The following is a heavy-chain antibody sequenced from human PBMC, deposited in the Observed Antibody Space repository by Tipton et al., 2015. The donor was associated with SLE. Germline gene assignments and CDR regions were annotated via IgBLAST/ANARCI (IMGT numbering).Heavy chain of an antibody. D-gene: IGHD3-10*01. CDR1: GGSISSYH. CDR2: ISTSGST. V-gene: IGHV4-4*08. CDR3: ARRWFGDQDAFDI. Sequence: TLSLTCTVSGGSISSYHWSWIRQLPGKGLEWIGYISTSGSTNYNPSLKSRVTISVDTSKNQFSLKLSSVTAADTAVYYCARRWFGDQDAFDIWGQGTMVTVSS. J-gene: IGHJ3*02.